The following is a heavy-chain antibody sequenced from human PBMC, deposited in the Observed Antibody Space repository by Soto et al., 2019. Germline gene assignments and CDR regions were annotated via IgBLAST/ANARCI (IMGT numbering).Heavy chain of an antibody. CDR2: ISASSGTT. V-gene: IGHV3-23*01. D-gene: IGHD3-10*01. Sequence: EVQLLESGGGLVQPGGSLRLSCAASGFTFSSYAMTWVRQAPGKGLECVSSISASSGTTYYADSVKGRFTISRDNSKNTLYLLMNSLRAEDTAIYYCAKAVRLWSPFDYWGQGTLVTVSS. CDR1: GFTFSSYA. CDR3: AKAVRLWSPFDY. J-gene: IGHJ4*02.